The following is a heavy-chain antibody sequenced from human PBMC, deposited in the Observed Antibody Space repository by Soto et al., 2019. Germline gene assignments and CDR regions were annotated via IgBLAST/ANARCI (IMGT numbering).Heavy chain of an antibody. V-gene: IGHV4-30-4*01. J-gene: IGHJ6*02. CDR3: ARSPYVLGAFDI. CDR2: IYHNGDT. Sequence: PSETLSLTCSVSGGSISSGDYYWSWIRQSPGMGLEWIAYIYHNGDTYYHPSLTSRLSLAVDTSKNQFSLRLSSVTAADTAVYFCARSPYVLGAFDIWGQGTTVTVSS. D-gene: IGHD3-10*02. CDR1: GGSISSGDYY.